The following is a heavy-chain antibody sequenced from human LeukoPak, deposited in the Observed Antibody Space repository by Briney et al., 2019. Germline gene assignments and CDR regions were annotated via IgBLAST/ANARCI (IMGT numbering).Heavy chain of an antibody. V-gene: IGHV4-34*01. D-gene: IGHD3-22*01. CDR2: INHSGST. CDR1: GGSFSGYY. CDR3: ARGPHMIVVVPCAFDI. Sequence: PSETLSLTCAVYGGSFSGYYWSWIRQPPGKGLEWIGEINHSGSTNYNPSLKSRVTISVDTSKNQFSLKLSSVTAADTAVYYCARGPHMIVVVPCAFDIWGQGTMVTVSS. J-gene: IGHJ3*02.